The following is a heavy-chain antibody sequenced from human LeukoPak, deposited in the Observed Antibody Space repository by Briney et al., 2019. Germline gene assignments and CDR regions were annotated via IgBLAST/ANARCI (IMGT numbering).Heavy chain of an antibody. CDR1: GFTVITND. Sequence: GGSLRLSCAASGFTVITNDMTWVRQAPGKGLEWVSVLYSDGNTKYADSVQGRFTISRDNSKNTLYLEMNSLSPDDTAVNYCARGVEPLAANTLAYWGQGTLGTVSS. V-gene: IGHV3-53*01. CDR3: ARGVEPLAANTLAY. D-gene: IGHD1-14*01. J-gene: IGHJ4*02. CDR2: LYSDGNT.